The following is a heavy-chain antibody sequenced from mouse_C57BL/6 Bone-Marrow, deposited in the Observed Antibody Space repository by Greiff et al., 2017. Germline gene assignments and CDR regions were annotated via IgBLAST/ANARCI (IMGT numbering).Heavy chain of an antibody. Sequence: EVQLMESGGGLVQPKGSLKLSCAASGFSFNTYAMNWVRQAPGKGLEWVARIRSKSNNYATYYADSVKDRFTISRDDSESMLYLQMNNLKTDDTAMYYCVRRDYGHFDYWGQGTTLTVAA. D-gene: IGHD1-1*01. CDR3: VRRDYGHFDY. V-gene: IGHV10-1*01. CDR1: GFSFNTYA. CDR2: IRSKSNNYAT. J-gene: IGHJ2*01.